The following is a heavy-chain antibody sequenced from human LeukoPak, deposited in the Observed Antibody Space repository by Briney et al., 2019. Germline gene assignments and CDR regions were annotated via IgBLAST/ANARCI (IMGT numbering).Heavy chain of an antibody. CDR3: ARRNYYDSSGYYVFDY. CDR1: GYTFTSYW. J-gene: IGHJ4*02. Sequence: GESLKISCQGSGYTFTSYWIGWVRQMPGKGLEWMGIIYPGDSDTRYSPSFQGQVTISADKSISTAYVQWSSLKASDTAMYYCARRNYYDSSGYYVFDYWGQGTVVTASS. V-gene: IGHV5-51*01. CDR2: IYPGDSDT. D-gene: IGHD3-22*01.